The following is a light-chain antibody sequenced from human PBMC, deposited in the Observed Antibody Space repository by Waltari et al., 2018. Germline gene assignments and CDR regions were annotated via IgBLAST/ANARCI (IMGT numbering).Light chain of an antibody. CDR3: QSYDNNPYVV. Sequence: QSVLTQPPSVSGAPGQRVTISCTGNSSNIGAGYDVHWYQQLPGTAPKLLIYGNSNRPSWVPARFSGSKSGTSASLAITGLQAEDEADYYCQSYDNNPYVVFGGGTKLTVL. CDR1: SSNIGAGYD. V-gene: IGLV1-40*01. J-gene: IGLJ2*01. CDR2: GNS.